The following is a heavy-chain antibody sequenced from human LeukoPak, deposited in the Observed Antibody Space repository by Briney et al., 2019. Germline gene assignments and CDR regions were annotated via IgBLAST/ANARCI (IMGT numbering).Heavy chain of an antibody. CDR3: ARALPDSQAYSGYVTKPYHFDH. CDR1: GYTLSGYY. D-gene: IGHD5-12*01. CDR2: INPNSGNT. J-gene: IGHJ4*02. V-gene: IGHV1-2*02. Sequence: ASVKVSCKASGYTLSGYYMHWVRQAPGQGLEWMGWINPNSGNTNYAQKFQGRVTMTRDTPISTAYMELSSLRSDDTAVYYCARALPDSQAYSGYVTKPYHFDHWDQGTLVTVSS.